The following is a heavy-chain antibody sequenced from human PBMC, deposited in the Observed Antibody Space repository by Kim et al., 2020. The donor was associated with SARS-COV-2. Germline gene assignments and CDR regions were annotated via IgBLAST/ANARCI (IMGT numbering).Heavy chain of an antibody. CDR1: GFTFSSYG. J-gene: IGHJ4*02. Sequence: GGSLRLSCAASGFTFSSYGMHWVRQAPGKGLEWVAVIWYDGSNKYYADSVKGRFTISRDNSKNTLYLQMNSLRAEDTAVYYCARDPEGYSYGLNFDYLGQGTLVTVSS. D-gene: IGHD5-18*01. V-gene: IGHV3-33*01. CDR2: IWYDGSNK. CDR3: ARDPEGYSYGLNFDY.